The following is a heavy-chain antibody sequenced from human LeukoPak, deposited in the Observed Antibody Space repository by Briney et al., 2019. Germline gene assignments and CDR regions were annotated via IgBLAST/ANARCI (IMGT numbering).Heavy chain of an antibody. J-gene: IGHJ4*02. CDR2: IYHGGST. CDR1: GYSISSGYY. CDR3: ARHWGRHCGGGSCHALSYFDY. V-gene: IGHV4-38-2*02. D-gene: IGHD2-15*01. Sequence: SETLSLTCTVSGYSISSGYYWGWIRQPPGKGLEWIGSIYHGGSTYYNPSLKSRVTISVDTSKNQFSLKLSSVTAADTAVYYCARHWGRHCGGGSCHALSYFDYWGQGTLVTVSS.